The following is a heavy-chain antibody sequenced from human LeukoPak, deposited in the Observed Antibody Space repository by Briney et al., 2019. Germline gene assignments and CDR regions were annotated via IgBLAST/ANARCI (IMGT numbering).Heavy chain of an antibody. D-gene: IGHD6-19*01. J-gene: IGHJ4*02. CDR2: ISGSGVST. Sequence: GGSLRLSCAASGFAFSTYAMSWVRQAPGKGLEWVSAISGSGVSTYYADSVKGRFTISRDNSKNTLFLQMNSLRAEDTAVYFCARDSSAWYLDYWGQGTLVTVSS. CDR1: GFAFSTYA. CDR3: ARDSSAWYLDY. V-gene: IGHV3-23*01.